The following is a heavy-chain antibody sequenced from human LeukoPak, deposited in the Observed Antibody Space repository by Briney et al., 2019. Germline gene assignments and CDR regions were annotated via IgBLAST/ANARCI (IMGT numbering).Heavy chain of an antibody. D-gene: IGHD3-22*01. CDR2: IKSKTDGGTT. CDR3: TTSSLAYDSSGYYYGDFDY. Sequence: GGSLRLSCAASGFTFSNAWMSWVRQAPGKGLDWVGRIKSKTDGGTTDYAAPVKGRFTISRDDSKNTLYLQMNSLKTEDTAVYYCTTSSLAYDSSGYYYGDFDYWGQGTLVTVSS. J-gene: IGHJ4*02. V-gene: IGHV3-15*01. CDR1: GFTFSNAW.